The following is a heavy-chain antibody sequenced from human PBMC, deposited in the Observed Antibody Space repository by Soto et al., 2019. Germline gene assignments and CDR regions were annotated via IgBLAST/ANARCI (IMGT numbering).Heavy chain of an antibody. J-gene: IGHJ6*02. V-gene: IGHV1-46*01. Sequence: ASVKVSCKASGYTYTSYYMPCVRPAPGQGLEWMGILNPSGGSKSSAQKFQGRVTMTRDTCTSTVYMELSSLRSEDTAVYYGARGTFIKIFGVVTYGMDVRGQGSTVTVS. D-gene: IGHD3-3*01. CDR2: LNPSGGSK. CDR3: ARGTFIKIFGVVTYGMDV. CDR1: GYTYTSYY.